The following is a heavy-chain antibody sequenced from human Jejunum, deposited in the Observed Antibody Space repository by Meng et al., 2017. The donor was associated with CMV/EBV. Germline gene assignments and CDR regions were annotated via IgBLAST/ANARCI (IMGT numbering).Heavy chain of an antibody. V-gene: IGHV4-39*01. CDR1: SISRSSYY. D-gene: IGHD2-8*02. Sequence: SISRSSYYWGWIRPPPGKGLEWIGSIYYSGTTFYNPSLKSRVTISGDMSKNQFSLTLSSLTAADTAVFYCARGVLEVSNYYYGMDVWGQGTTVTVSS. CDR2: IYYSGTT. CDR3: ARGVLEVSNYYYGMDV. J-gene: IGHJ6*02.